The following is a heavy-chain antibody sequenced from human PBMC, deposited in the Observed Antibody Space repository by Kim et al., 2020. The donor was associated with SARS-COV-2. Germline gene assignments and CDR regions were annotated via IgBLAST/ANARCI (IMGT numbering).Heavy chain of an antibody. CDR3: ARDSRARNWYDP. V-gene: IGHV3-7*03. CDR2: IKDDGSER. Sequence: GGSLRLSCAASGFTFGHYWMAWVRQAPGKGLEWSANIKDDGSERYYVGSVQGRFTISRDNAKNSLYLQMYSLRVEDSAVYYCARDSRARNWYDPWGQGTLVTVSS. CDR1: GFTFGHYW. J-gene: IGHJ5*02.